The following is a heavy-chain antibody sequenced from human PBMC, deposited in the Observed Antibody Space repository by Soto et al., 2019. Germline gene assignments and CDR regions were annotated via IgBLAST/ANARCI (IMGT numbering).Heavy chain of an antibody. D-gene: IGHD6-13*01. CDR3: ARTPEYSSSFYYYYMDV. Sequence: SETLSLTCTVSGGSISSGDYYWSWIRQPPGKGLEWIGYIYYSGSTNYNPSLKSRVTISVDTSKNQFSLKLSSVTAADTAVYYCARTPEYSSSFYYYYMDVWGKGTTVTVSS. CDR2: IYYSGST. V-gene: IGHV4-61*08. CDR1: GGSISSGDYY. J-gene: IGHJ6*03.